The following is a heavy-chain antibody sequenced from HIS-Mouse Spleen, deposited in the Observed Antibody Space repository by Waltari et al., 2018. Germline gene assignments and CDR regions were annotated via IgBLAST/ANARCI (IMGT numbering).Heavy chain of an antibody. D-gene: IGHD5-12*01. CDR3: AKEGGYSGYEGDFDY. CDR2: IRGSGGRN. Sequence: EVQLLESGGGLVQPGGSLRLSCAASGFTFSSYAMSWVRQAPGKGLGWVSAIRGSGGRNDYADTVKGRFTISRDNSKNTLYLQMNSLRAEDTAVYYCAKEGGYSGYEGDFDYWGQGTLVTVSS. J-gene: IGHJ4*02. CDR1: GFTFSSYA. V-gene: IGHV3-23*01.